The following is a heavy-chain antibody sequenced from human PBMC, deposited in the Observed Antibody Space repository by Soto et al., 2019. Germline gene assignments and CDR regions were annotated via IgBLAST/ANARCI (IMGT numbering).Heavy chain of an antibody. J-gene: IGHJ5*02. Sequence: PGGPLRPSCAASEFTFSSHWMHWVRQAPVKGLVWVSGISNDGSDTVYADSVKGRFTISRDNAKNTLYLQMNRLRVEDTAVYYCARDVPHNWFDPWGQGTLVTVSS. CDR2: ISNDGSDT. V-gene: IGHV3-74*01. CDR1: EFTFSSHW. CDR3: ARDVPHNWFDP.